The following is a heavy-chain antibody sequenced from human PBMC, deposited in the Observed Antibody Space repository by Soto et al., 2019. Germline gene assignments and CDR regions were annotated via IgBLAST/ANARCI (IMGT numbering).Heavy chain of an antibody. CDR2: IYYSGST. CDR3: ARAVVSYCSSTSCYLPLYYYYGMDV. V-gene: IGHV4-30-4*01. Sequence: ILSLNGTVSGGSMSSGDYYWSWIRQPPGKGLEWIGYIYYSGSTYYNPSLKSRVTISVDTSKNQFSLKLSSVTAADTAVYYCARAVVSYCSSTSCYLPLYYYYGMDVWGQGTTVTVSS. CDR1: GGSMSSGDYY. J-gene: IGHJ6*01. D-gene: IGHD2-2*01.